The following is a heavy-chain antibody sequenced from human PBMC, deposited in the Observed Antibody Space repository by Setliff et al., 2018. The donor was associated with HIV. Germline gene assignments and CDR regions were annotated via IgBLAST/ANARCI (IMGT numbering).Heavy chain of an antibody. V-gene: IGHV3-23*01. CDR1: GFTFSSYA. Sequence: HPGGSLRLSCAASGFTFSSYAMSWVRQAPGKGLEWVSVISGSGGTTYYADFVKGRFTISRDNAKNSVYLQMNSLRADDTALYYCAREFVALGNHFDKWGQGTLVTVSS. CDR2: ISGSGGTT. CDR3: AREFVALGNHFDK. J-gene: IGHJ4*02.